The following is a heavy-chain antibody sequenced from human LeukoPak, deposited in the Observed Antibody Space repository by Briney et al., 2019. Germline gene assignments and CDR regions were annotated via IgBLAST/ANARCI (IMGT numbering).Heavy chain of an antibody. CDR2: ISSSSSYI. V-gene: IGHV3-21*01. D-gene: IGHD5-24*01. CDR3: ARVRFRDGYNSYSDY. J-gene: IGHJ4*02. CDR1: GFTFSSYS. Sequence: PGGSLRLSCAASGFTFSSYSMNWVRQAPGKGLEWVSSISSSSSYIYYADSVKGRFTISRDNAKNSLYLQMNSLRGEDTAVYYCARVRFRDGYNSYSDYWGQGTLVTVSS.